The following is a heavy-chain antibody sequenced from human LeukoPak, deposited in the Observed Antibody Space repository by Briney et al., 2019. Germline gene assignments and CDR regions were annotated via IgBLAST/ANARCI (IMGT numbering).Heavy chain of an antibody. Sequence: SETLSLTCTVAGRSISRYYWSWIRQPPGKGLEWIGYIYYSGSTNYNPSLKSRITISVDTSKNQFSLKLSSVTAADTAVYYCARGRRRGTAFDYWGQGTLVTVSS. CDR2: IYYSGST. V-gene: IGHV4-59*01. D-gene: IGHD2-21*02. J-gene: IGHJ4*02. CDR3: ARGRRRGTAFDY. CDR1: GRSISRYY.